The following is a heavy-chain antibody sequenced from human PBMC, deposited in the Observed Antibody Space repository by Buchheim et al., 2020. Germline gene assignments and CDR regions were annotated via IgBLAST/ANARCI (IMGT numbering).Heavy chain of an antibody. CDR3: AKVTIATADTLRAFDI. Sequence: EVQLLESGGGLVQPGGSLRLSCAASGFTFSSYAMSWVRQAPGKGLEWVSSISGSGGTTYYADSVKGRFTISRENSKNTLYLQMNSLRAEDTAVHYCAKVTIATADTLRAFDIWGQGT. V-gene: IGHV3-23*01. CDR2: ISGSGGTT. J-gene: IGHJ3*02. D-gene: IGHD6-13*01. CDR1: GFTFSSYA.